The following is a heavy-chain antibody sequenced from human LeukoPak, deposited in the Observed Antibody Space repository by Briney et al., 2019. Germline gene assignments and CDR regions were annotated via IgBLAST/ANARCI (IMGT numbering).Heavy chain of an antibody. D-gene: IGHD3-22*01. CDR2: ITYSGST. J-gene: IGHJ4*02. Sequence: SESLSLTCTVSGGPISSSDYYWAWLRHPPGKGPEWLGSITYSGSTYYNPSLKRRVTLSVDTSKNQFSLKLSSVTAADTAVYYCARQGVRYYYDSPLDYWGQGTLVTVSS. V-gene: IGHV4-39*01. CDR1: GGPISSSDYY. CDR3: ARQGVRYYYDSPLDY.